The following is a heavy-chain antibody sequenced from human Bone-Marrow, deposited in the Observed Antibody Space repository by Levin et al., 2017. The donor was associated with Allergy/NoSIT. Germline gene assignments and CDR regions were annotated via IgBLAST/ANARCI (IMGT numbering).Heavy chain of an antibody. D-gene: IGHD5-12*01. CDR1: GFTFNFYG. CDR3: VKEGLVVSAARSGYDYIGFDS. V-gene: IGHV3-23*01. CDR2: LSGSGGST. J-gene: IGHJ4*02. Sequence: PGGSLRLSCAASGFTFNFYGMSWVRQAPGKGLEWVSGLSGSGGSTYYADSVKGRFSISRDNSKNTLYLQMNSLRAEDTAVYYCVKEGLVVSAARSGYDYIGFDSWGQGTQVTVSS.